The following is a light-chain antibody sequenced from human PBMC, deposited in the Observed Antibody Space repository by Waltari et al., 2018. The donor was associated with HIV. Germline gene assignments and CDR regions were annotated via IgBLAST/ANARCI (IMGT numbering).Light chain of an antibody. J-gene: IGKJ4*01. CDR3: QQRYNWPLT. CDR2: DTS. CDR1: QSVSSY. V-gene: IGKV3-11*01. Sequence: ETVLTQSPATLSLSPGERATLSCRASQSVSSYLACYQQNPGQAPRLLIFDTSNRATGTPARFSGSGSGTDFTLTISSLEPEDFAVYYCQQRYNWPLTFGGGTQVGI.